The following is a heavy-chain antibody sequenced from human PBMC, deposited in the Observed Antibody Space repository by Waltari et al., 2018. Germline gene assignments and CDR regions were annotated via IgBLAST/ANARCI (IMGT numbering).Heavy chain of an antibody. D-gene: IGHD3-3*01. J-gene: IGHJ2*01. Sequence: EVQLVESGGGLIQPGGSLRLSCAASGFTVSSNSMSWVRQAAGTGLEWVSVIYSRGSTYYADSVKGRFTISRDNSKNTLYLQMNSLRSEDTAVYYCAVVTGRYDFWSGYSTNPWYFDLWGRGTLVTVSS. CDR1: GFTVSSNS. CDR2: IYSRGST. CDR3: AVVTGRYDFWSGYSTNPWYFDL. V-gene: IGHV3-53*01.